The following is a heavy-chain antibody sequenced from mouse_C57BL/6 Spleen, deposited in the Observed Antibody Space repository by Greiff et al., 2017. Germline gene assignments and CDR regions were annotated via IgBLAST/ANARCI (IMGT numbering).Heavy chain of an antibody. D-gene: IGHD1-1*01. CDR1: GYTFTDYE. Sequence: QVQLQQSGAELVRPGASVTLSCKASGYTFTDYEMHWVKQTPVHGLEWIGAIDPETGGTAYNQKFKGKAILTADKSSSTAYMALRSLTSEDSAVYYCTRRLYYYGSSSFAYWGQGTLVTVSA. CDR2: IDPETGGT. V-gene: IGHV1-15*01. CDR3: TRRLYYYGSSSFAY. J-gene: IGHJ3*01.